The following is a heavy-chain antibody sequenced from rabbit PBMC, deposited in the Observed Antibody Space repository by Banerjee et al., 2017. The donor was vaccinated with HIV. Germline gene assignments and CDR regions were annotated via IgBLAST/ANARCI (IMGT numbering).Heavy chain of an antibody. D-gene: IGHD4-2*01. CDR3: ARHVHYVGSDL. CDR2: INTISGDT. CDR1: GFDLSSYHY. J-gene: IGHJ4*01. V-gene: IGHV1S40*01. Sequence: QSLGESGGGLAKPGASLTLTCTASGFDLSSYHYMCWVRQAPGKGLEWIACINTISGDTVYATWAKGRFTISKASWTTVTLQMTSLTAADTATYFCARHVHYVGSDLWGPGTLVTVS.